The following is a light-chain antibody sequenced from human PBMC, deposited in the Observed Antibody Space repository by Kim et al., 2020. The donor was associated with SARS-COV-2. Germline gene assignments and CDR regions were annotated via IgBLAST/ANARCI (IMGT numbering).Light chain of an antibody. CDR1: SSNIGKNA. Sequence: QSVLTQPPSVSEAPRQRVTMSCSRSSSNIGKNAVNWYQQLPGKPPKLLIYYDDLLPSGVSDRFSASKSGTAASLAISGLQSDDEADYYCAVWDDSLNAVVFGGGTQLTVL. V-gene: IGLV1-36*01. CDR2: YDD. J-gene: IGLJ2*01. CDR3: AVWDDSLNAVV.